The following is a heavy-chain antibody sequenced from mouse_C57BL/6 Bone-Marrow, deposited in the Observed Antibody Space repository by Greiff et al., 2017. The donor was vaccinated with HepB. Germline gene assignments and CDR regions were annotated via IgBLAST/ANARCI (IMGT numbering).Heavy chain of an antibody. CDR1: GYTFTDYY. V-gene: IGHV1-77*01. CDR2: IGPGSGST. J-gene: IGHJ3*01. Sequence: VQLQQSGAELVKPGASVKISCKASGYTFTDYYLNWVKQRPGQGLEWIGKIGPGSGSTYYNEKFKGKATLTADTSSSTAYMQLSSLTSEDSAVYYCGYSAWFAYWGQGTLVTVSA. CDR3: GYSAWFAY.